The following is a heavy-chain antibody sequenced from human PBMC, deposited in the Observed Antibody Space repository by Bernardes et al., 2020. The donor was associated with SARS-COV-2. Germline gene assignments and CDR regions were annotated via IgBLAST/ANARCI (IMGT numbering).Heavy chain of an antibody. J-gene: IGHJ4*02. V-gene: IGHV3-23*01. Sequence: GGSLRLSCAASGFTFSSYAMSWVRQAPGKGLEWVSVISSSGGSTSNADSVKGRFTISRDNSKNTLHLQMNSLRAEDTAVYYCAKGLKGYCSGATCFSYFDYWGQGTLVTVSS. D-gene: IGHD2-15*01. CDR2: ISSSGGST. CDR1: GFTFSSYA. CDR3: AKGLKGYCSGATCFSYFDY.